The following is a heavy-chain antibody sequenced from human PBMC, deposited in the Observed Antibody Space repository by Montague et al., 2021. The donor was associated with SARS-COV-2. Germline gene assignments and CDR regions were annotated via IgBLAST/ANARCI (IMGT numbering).Heavy chain of an antibody. CDR3: ARELYSNNTRGGFYYYYYGMDV. Sequence: LRLSCAASGFTLSDYYVGWVRQAPGKGLEWIGRSRNRANGYRTEYAASVAGRFAISRDDSQTSLFLQLSSLQLDDTAVYYCARELYSNNTRGGFYYYYYGMDVWGRGTTVTVSS. CDR1: GFTLSDYY. CDR2: SRNRANGYRT. J-gene: IGHJ6*02. V-gene: IGHV3-72*01. D-gene: IGHD4-11*01.